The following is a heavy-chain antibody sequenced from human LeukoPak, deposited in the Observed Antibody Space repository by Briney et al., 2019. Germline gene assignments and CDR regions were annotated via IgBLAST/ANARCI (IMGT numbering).Heavy chain of an antibody. V-gene: IGHV1-2*02. CDR3: ARGVPQLEKAYYFDY. Sequence: ASVKVSRKASGYTFTGYYMHWVRQAPGQGLEWMGWINPNSGGTNYAQKFQGRVTMTRDTSISAAYMELSRLRSDDTAVYYCARGVPQLEKAYYFDYWGQGTLVTVSS. CDR2: INPNSGGT. CDR1: GYTFTGYY. D-gene: IGHD1-1*01. J-gene: IGHJ4*02.